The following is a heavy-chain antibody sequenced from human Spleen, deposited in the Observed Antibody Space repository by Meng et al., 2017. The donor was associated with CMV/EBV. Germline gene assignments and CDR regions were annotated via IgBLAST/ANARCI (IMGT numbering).Heavy chain of an antibody. D-gene: IGHD3-10*01. CDR2: IYYTGST. CDR1: GGSISSSSYH. V-gene: IGHV4-39*01. J-gene: IGHJ4*02. Sequence: SETLSLTCTVSGGSISSSSYHWGWIRQPPGKGLEWLGSIYYTGSTYYNPSLKSRVTISVDTSKKQLSLKLSSVTAADTAVYYCARHWFSYYFDYWGQGALVTVSS. CDR3: ARHWFSYYFDY.